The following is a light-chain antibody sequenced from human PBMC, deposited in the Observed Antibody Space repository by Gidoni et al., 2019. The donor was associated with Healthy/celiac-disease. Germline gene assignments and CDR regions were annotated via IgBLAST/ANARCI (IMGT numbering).Light chain of an antibody. CDR1: QSVSSSY. Sequence: EIVLTQSPGTLSLSPGERATLSCRASQSVSSSYLAWYQQKPGQAPRLLIYGASSRATGIPDRFSGSGSGTDFTLTISRLEPEDFAVYYCQQYGSSRALTFGGGTKVENK. CDR2: GAS. V-gene: IGKV3-20*01. CDR3: QQYGSSRALT. J-gene: IGKJ4*01.